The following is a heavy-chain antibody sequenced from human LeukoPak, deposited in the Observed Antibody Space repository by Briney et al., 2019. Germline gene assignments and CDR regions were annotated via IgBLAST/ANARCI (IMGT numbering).Heavy chain of an antibody. CDR2: IYPGDSDT. Sequence: GESLKISCKGSGYSFTSYWIGWVRQMPGKGLEWMGIIYPGDSDTRYSPSFQGQVTISADKSISTAYLQWSSLKASDTAMYYCARDRGAATGTVSLDYWGQGTLVTVSS. J-gene: IGHJ4*02. D-gene: IGHD1-1*01. CDR3: ARDRGAATGTVSLDY. CDR1: GYSFTSYW. V-gene: IGHV5-51*01.